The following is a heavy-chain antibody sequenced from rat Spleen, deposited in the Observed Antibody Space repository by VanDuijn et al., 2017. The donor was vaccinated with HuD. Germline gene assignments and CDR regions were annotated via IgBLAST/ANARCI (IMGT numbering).Heavy chain of an antibody. CDR3: ATSPYYWYFDF. CDR1: GFTFSNYG. Sequence: EVHLVESGGGLVQPGRSLKLSCVASGFTFSNYGMHWVRQAPTKGLEWVASISPSGGSTYYRDSVKGRFTISRDHAKSTLYLQMDSLRSEDTATYYCATSPYYWYFDFWGPGTMVTVSS. V-gene: IGHV5-19*01. CDR2: ISPSGGST. J-gene: IGHJ1*01.